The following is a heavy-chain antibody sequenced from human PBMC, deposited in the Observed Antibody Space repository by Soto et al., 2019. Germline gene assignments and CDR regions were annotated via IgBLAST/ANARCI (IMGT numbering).Heavy chain of an antibody. CDR3: ARLMMDRSWYFDWFDP. D-gene: IGHD6-13*01. Sequence: SETLSLTCTVSGGSISSSSYYWGWIRQPPGKGLEWIGSINYSGTTYYSPSLKSRVAVSIDTSKDQFSLKVNSVTAADTALYFCARLMMDRSWYFDWFDPWGQGTLVTVSS. V-gene: IGHV4-39*01. CDR1: GGSISSSSYY. J-gene: IGHJ5*02. CDR2: INYSGTT.